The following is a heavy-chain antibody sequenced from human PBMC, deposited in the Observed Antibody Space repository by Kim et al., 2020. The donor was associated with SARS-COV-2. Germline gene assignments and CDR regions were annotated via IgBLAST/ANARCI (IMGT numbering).Heavy chain of an antibody. V-gene: IGHV3-23*01. D-gene: IGHD2-15*01. CDR3: XXLLDXXSGGXXYSXXYY. J-gene: IGHJ4*01. Sequence: GGSLRLSCAASGFTFSSYAMSWVRQAPGKGLXWVSAXSGSGXSTYYADSVKGRFXXSRDXXKNTXXLQXXSLRXXDTAXXYCXXLLDXXSGGXXYSXXYYWXXXTL. CDR2: XSGSGXST. CDR1: GFTFSSYA.